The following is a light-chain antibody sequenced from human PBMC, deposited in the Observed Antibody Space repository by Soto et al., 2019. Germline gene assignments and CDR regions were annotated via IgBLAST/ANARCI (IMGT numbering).Light chain of an antibody. V-gene: IGKV1-5*01. CDR3: QQSYTTPPLT. J-gene: IGKJ4*01. CDR1: QSISSW. Sequence: DIQMTQSPSTLSASVGDRVTITCRASQSISSWLAWYQQKPGKAPKLLIYDASSLESGVPSRFSGSGSGTEFTLTISSLQPDDFATYYCQQSYTTPPLTFGGGTKVEI. CDR2: DAS.